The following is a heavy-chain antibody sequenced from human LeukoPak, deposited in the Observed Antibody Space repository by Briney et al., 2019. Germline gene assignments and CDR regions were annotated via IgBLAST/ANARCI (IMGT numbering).Heavy chain of an antibody. CDR2: ISSSSSTI. CDR1: GFTFSSYS. D-gene: IGHD6-13*01. V-gene: IGHV3-48*01. Sequence: GGSLRLSCAASGFTFSSYSMNWVRQAPGKGLEWVSYISSSSSTIYYADSVKGRFTISRDNSKNTLYLQMNSLRAEDTAVYYCAKGQLDLDYWGQGTLVTVSS. J-gene: IGHJ4*02. CDR3: AKGQLDLDY.